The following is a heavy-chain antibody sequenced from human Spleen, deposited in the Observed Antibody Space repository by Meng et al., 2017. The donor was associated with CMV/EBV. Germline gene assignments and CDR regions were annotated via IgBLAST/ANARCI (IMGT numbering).Heavy chain of an antibody. V-gene: IGHV1-2*06. CDR1: GCY. CDR3: ARGWPGYCSSATCPTNYFDS. D-gene: IGHD2-2*01. CDR2: INPRNGGT. Sequence: GCYIHWARRAPGQGLEWMGQINPRNGGTNYAQKFEGRVSMTTDTSKNEVSLKVSSATAADTAVYYCARGWPGYCSSATCPTNYFDSWGQGTLVTVSS. J-gene: IGHJ4*02.